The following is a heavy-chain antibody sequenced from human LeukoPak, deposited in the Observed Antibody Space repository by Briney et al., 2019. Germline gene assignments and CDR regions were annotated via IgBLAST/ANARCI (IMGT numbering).Heavy chain of an antibody. D-gene: IGHD5-12*01. Sequence: PSETLSLTCPVYGGSFSGYYWSWIRQPPGKGLEWNGEINHSGSTNYNPSLKSRVTISVDTSRNQISLKWSSVTAADTAVYYCARGHGSRGSEGILDYWGQGTLVTVSS. CDR3: ARGHGSRGSEGILDY. V-gene: IGHV4-34*01. CDR1: GGSFSGYY. CDR2: INHSGST. J-gene: IGHJ4*02.